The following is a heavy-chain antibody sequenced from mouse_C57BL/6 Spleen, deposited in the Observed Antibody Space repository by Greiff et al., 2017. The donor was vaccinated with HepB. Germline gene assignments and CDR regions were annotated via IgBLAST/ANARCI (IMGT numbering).Heavy chain of an antibody. CDR3: ARSYYGYDRGAWFAY. CDR1: GYTFTSYW. CDR2: IDPNSGGT. V-gene: IGHV1-72*01. D-gene: IGHD2-2*01. Sequence: QVQLKQPGAELVKPGASVKLSCKASGYTFTSYWMHWVKQRPGRGLEWIGRIDPNSGGTKYNEKFKSKATLTVDKPSSTAYMQLSSLTSEDSAVYYCARSYYGYDRGAWFAYWGQGTLVTVSA. J-gene: IGHJ3*01.